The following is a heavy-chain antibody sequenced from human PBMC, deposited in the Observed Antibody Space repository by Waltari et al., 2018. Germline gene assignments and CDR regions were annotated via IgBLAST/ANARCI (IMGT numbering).Heavy chain of an antibody. V-gene: IGHV3-30*18. CDR3: AKGKATTVIDY. Sequence: QVQLVESGAGVVEPGRSLRLSCAASGFTSSSSCMHWVRQAPGKGLEWVAVISYDGSNKYYADSVKDRFTISRDNSKNTLYLQMNSLRAEDTAVYYCAKGKATTVIDYWGQGTLVTVSS. J-gene: IGHJ4*02. CDR2: ISYDGSNK. CDR1: GFTSSSSC. D-gene: IGHD4-17*01.